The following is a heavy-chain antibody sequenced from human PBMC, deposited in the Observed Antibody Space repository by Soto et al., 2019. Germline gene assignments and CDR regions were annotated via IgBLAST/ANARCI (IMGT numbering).Heavy chain of an antibody. CDR3: ARSPGRGWSFDY. CDR2: IYYSGST. V-gene: IGHV4-31*02. D-gene: IGHD6-19*01. CDR1: GGSISSGDYY. J-gene: IGHJ4*02. Sequence: SETLSLTCTVSGGSISSGDYYWSWIRQHPGKGLEWIGYIYYSGSTYYNPSLKSRVTISVDTSKNQFSLKLSSVTAADTAVYYCARSPGRGWSFDYWGQGTLVTVSS.